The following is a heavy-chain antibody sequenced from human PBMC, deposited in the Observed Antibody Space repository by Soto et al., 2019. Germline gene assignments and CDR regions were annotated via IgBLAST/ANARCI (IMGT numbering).Heavy chain of an antibody. V-gene: IGHV3-23*01. J-gene: IGHJ5*02. CDR3: AKEFDFWSGTQKNWFDP. CDR1: GFTFTNYA. D-gene: IGHD3-3*01. Sequence: PGGSLRLSCAASGFTFTNYAMSWVRQAPGRGLEWVSGISASDDNTYYADSVKGRFTISRDNFQKIVYLQMNSLRAEDTALYYCAKEFDFWSGTQKNWFDPWGQGTLVTVSS. CDR2: ISASDDNT.